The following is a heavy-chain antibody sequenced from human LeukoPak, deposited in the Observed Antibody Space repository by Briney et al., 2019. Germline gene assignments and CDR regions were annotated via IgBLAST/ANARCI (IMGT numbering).Heavy chain of an antibody. CDR2: ISSSGSTI. J-gene: IGHJ6*03. CDR3: ARVIVVVPAAYMDV. Sequence: PGGSLRLSCAASGFTFSSYEMNWVRQAPGKGLEWVSYISSSGSTIYYADSVKGRFTISRDNAKNSLYLQMNSLRAEDTAVYYCARVIVVVPAAYMDVWGKGTTVTVSS. CDR1: GFTFSSYE. D-gene: IGHD2-2*01. V-gene: IGHV3-48*03.